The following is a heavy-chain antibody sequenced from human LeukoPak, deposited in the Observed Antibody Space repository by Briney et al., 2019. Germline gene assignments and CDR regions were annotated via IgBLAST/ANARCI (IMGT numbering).Heavy chain of an antibody. J-gene: IGHJ6*03. CDR3: ARTDSSSSSYDYYYYYYMDV. Sequence: ASVKVSCKASGYTFTSYYMHWVRQAPGQGLEWMGIINPSGGSTSYAQKFQGRVTMTRDMSTSTVYMELSSLRSEDTAVYYCARTDSSSSSYDYYYYYYMDVWGKGTTVTISS. V-gene: IGHV1-46*01. CDR1: GYTFTSYY. CDR2: INPSGGST. D-gene: IGHD6-6*01.